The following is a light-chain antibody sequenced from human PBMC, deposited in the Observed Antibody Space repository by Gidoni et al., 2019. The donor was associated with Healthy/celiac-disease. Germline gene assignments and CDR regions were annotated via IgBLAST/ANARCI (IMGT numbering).Light chain of an antibody. CDR1: SSDVGGYNY. V-gene: IGLV2-14*03. Sequence: QSALTQPASVSGSPGQSITISCTGTSSDVGGYNYVSRYQQHPGKAPKLMIYDVSNRPSGVSNRFSGSKSGNTASLTISGLQAEDEADYYCSSYTSSSTPLFGGGTKLTVL. CDR2: DVS. J-gene: IGLJ2*01. CDR3: SSYTSSSTPL.